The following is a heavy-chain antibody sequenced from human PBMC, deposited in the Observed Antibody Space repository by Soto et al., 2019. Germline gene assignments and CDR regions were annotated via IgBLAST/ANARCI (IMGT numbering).Heavy chain of an antibody. V-gene: IGHV3-23*01. CDR1: GFTFKNYD. J-gene: IGHJ4*02. CDR2: ISGSGAIT. D-gene: IGHD3-10*01. Sequence: EVLLLESGGGLVQPGGSLRLSCVASGFTFKNYDMRWVRQAPGKGLEWVSGISGSGAITYYADSVRGRFTISRDNSKNTLYLQLNSLRGEDTAIYYCAKDRQFRSYYESAGHYNNWGQGTLVTVSS. CDR3: AKDRQFRSYYESAGHYNN.